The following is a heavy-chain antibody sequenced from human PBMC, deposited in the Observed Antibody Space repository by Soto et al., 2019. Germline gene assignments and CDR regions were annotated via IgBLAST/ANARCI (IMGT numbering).Heavy chain of an antibody. CDR2: IYWDDDK. D-gene: IGHD3-22*01. CDR1: GFSLSTSGVG. J-gene: IGHJ4*02. Sequence: QITLKESGPTLVKPTQTLTLTCTCSGFSLSTSGVGVGWIRQPPGKALEWLALIYWDDDKRYSPSLKSRLTITKDPSKTPVVRTMSNMDPVDTATYYCAHRLPHYYDTSGYYNWGQGTLVTVSS. CDR3: AHRLPHYYDTSGYYN. V-gene: IGHV2-5*02.